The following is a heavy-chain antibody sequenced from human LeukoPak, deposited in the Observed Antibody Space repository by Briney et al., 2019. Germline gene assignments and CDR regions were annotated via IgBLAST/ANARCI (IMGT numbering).Heavy chain of an antibody. CDR3: ARADYSSSAGAYYYHGMDV. CDR1: GGTFSSYA. CDR2: IIPIFGTA. D-gene: IGHD6-6*01. V-gene: IGHV1-69*13. Sequence: VATVKVSCKASGGTFSSYAISWVRQAPGQGLEWMGGIIPIFGTANYAQKFQGRVTITADESTSTAYMELSSLRSEDTAVYYCARADYSSSAGAYYYHGMDVWGQGTTVTVSS. J-gene: IGHJ6*02.